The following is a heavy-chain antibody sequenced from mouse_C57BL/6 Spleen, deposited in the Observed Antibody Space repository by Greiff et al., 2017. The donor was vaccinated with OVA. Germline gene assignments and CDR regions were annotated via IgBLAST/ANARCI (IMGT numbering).Heavy chain of an antibody. J-gene: IGHJ4*01. CDR3: ARETFYAMDY. CDR1: GFTFSDYG. Sequence: EVMLVESGGGLVKPGGSLKLSCAASGFTFSDYGMHWVRQAPEKGLEWVAYISSGSSTIYYAATVKGRFTISRDNAKNTLFLQMTSLRSEDTAMYYCARETFYAMDYWGQGTSVTVSS. CDR2: ISSGSSTI. V-gene: IGHV5-17*01.